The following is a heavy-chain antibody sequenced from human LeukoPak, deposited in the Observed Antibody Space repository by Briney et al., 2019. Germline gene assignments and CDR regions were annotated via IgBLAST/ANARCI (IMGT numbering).Heavy chain of an antibody. D-gene: IGHD2-15*01. Sequence: PSETLSLTCAVYGGSFSGYYWSWIRQPPGKGLEWIGEINHSGSTNYNPSLKIRVTISVDTSKNQFSLKLSSVTAADTAVYYCARGHVASMDVWGQGTTVTVSS. CDR3: ARGHVASMDV. CDR2: INHSGST. J-gene: IGHJ6*02. CDR1: GGSFSGYY. V-gene: IGHV4-34*01.